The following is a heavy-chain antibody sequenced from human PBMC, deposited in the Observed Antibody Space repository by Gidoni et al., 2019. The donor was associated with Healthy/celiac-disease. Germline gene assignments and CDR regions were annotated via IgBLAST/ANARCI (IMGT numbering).Heavy chain of an antibody. J-gene: IGHJ4*02. D-gene: IGHD5-18*01. CDR3: AKGGGIQLWDHPFDY. V-gene: IGHV3-23*01. Sequence: EVQLLWSGGGLVQPGGSLRLSCAASGFTLSSYAMSWVRQAPGKGLELFFAISGSGGSKYYSESVKCRFTRSSDNSKNTLYLKMNSLRAEDTDVYYCAKGGGIQLWDHPFDYWGQGTLVTVSS. CDR1: GFTLSSYA. CDR2: ISGSGGSK.